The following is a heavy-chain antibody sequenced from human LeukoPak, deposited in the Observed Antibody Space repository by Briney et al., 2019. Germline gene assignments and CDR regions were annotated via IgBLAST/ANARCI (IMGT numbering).Heavy chain of an antibody. CDR1: GGSLSGYY. CDR2: VYHSGIT. J-gene: IGHJ4*02. V-gene: IGHV4-34*01. D-gene: IGHD2-8*01. Sequence: SETLSLTCAVYGGSLSGYYWSWIRQPPGEGLEWIGSVYHSGITYYTPSLKSRVSIAVDTSKNHFSLKVTSVTAADTAVYYCAREWQYQFDYWGQGSLVTISS. CDR3: AREWQYQFDY.